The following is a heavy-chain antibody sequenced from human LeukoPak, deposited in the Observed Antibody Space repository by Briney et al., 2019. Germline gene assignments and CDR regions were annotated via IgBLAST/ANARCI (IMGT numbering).Heavy chain of an antibody. D-gene: IGHD2-2*01. J-gene: IGHJ6*03. CDR3: ARWASCSSTSCYYYYYYMDV. V-gene: IGHV1-2*02. CDR2: INPNSGGT. Sequence: ASVKVSCKASGYTFTGYYMHWVRQAPGQGLEWMGWINPNSGGTNYAQKFQGRVTMTRDTSISTAYMELSRLRPDDTAVYYCARWASCSSTSCYYYYYYMDVWGKGTTVTVSS. CDR1: GYTFTGYY.